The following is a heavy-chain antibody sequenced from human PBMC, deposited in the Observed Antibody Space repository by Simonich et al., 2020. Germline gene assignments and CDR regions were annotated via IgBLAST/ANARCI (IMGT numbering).Heavy chain of an antibody. CDR3: AREGLLLDAFDI. J-gene: IGHJ3*02. CDR1: GFTFSSYA. Sequence: QVQLVESGGGVVQPGRSLRLSCAASGFTFSSYAMHWVRQAPGQEQKRGAGKSYNASQKTYADSVKGRFTISRDNSKNTLYLQMNSLRAEDTAVYYCAREGLLLDAFDIWGQGTMVTVSS. V-gene: IGHV3-30*04. CDR2: KSYNASQK. D-gene: IGHD2-15*01.